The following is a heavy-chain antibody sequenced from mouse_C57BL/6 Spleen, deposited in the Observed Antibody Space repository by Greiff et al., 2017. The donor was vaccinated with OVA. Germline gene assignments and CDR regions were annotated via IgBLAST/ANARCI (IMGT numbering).Heavy chain of an antibody. CDR1: GYAFSSSW. CDR3: ARGVLLPYYFDY. Sequence: VQLQESGPELVKPGASVKISCKASGYAFSSSWMNWVKQRPGKGLEWIGRIYPGDGDTNYNGKFKGKATLTADKSSSTAYMQLSSLTSEDSAVYFCARGVLLPYYFDYWGQGTTLTVSS. CDR2: IYPGDGDT. V-gene: IGHV1-82*01. D-gene: IGHD1-1*01. J-gene: IGHJ2*01.